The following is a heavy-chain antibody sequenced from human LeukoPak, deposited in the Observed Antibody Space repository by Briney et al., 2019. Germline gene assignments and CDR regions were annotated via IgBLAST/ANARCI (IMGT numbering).Heavy chain of an antibody. J-gene: IGHJ4*02. CDR3: AKPYSSGWYAFDS. Sequence: GGSLRLSCAASGFTFSSPAMSWVRQTPGKGLEWVSTIIGVATYYADSVRGRFTISRDNSKNTLYLQLVSLRADDTALYYCAKPYSSGWYAFDSWGQGTLVTVSS. V-gene: IGHV3-23*01. D-gene: IGHD6-19*01. CDR1: GFTFSSPA. CDR2: IIGVAT.